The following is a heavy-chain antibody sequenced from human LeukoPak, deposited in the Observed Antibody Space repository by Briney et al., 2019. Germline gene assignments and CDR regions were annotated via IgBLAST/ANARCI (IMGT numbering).Heavy chain of an antibody. CDR1: GFTFSSYS. CDR3: ARAGVPATGTWFDP. V-gene: IGHV3-21*01. J-gene: IGHJ5*02. Sequence: GGSLRLSCAASGFTFSSYSMNWVRQAPGKGLEWVSSISSSSSYIYYADSVKGRFTISRDNAKNSLYLQMNSLRAEDTAVYYCARAGVPATGTWFDPWGQGTLVTVSS. D-gene: IGHD2-2*01. CDR2: ISSSSSYI.